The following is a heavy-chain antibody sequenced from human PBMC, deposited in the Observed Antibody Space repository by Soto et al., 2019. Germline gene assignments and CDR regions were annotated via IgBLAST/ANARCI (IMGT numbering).Heavy chain of an antibody. J-gene: IGHJ5*02. CDR3: ARHTTGWPTWFDP. Sequence: QVQLQVSGPGLVKPSETLSLSCTVSGDSITTSYYYWAWIRQPPGKGLEWIATIHYTGKTDYNPSLKSRAVISVDTSKKQFSLRVTSVTAEDTAVYYCARHTTGWPTWFDPWGQGTLVTVPS. D-gene: IGHD6-19*01. CDR1: GDSITTSYYY. CDR2: IHYTGKT. V-gene: IGHV4-39*01.